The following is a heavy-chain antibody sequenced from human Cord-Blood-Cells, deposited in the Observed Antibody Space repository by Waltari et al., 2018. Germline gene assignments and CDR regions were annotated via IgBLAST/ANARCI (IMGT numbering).Heavy chain of an antibody. V-gene: IGHV4-34*01. J-gene: IGHJ4*02. D-gene: IGHD3-3*01. Sequence: QVQLQQWGAGLLKPSETLSLTCAVYGGSFSGYYWSWIRLPPGKGLEWIGEINHSGSTNYNPSLKSRVTISVDTSKNQFSLKLSSVTAADTAVYYCARAGADFCSGYYDYWGQGTLVTVSS. CDR2: INHSGST. CDR1: GGSFSGYY. CDR3: ARAGADFCSGYYDY.